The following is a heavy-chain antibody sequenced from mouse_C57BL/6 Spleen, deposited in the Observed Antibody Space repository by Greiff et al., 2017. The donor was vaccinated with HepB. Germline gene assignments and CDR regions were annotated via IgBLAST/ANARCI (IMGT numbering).Heavy chain of an antibody. CDR3: AKQGIYYYGSSYLFWYFDV. V-gene: IGHV2-3*01. D-gene: IGHD1-1*01. CDR1: GFSLTSYG. Sequence: VQLQQSGPGLVAPSQSLSITCTVSGFSLTSYGVSWVRQPPGKGLEWLGVIWGDGSTNYHSALISRLSISKDTAKSQVFLKLNSLPTDDTATYYCAKQGIYYYGSSYLFWYFDVWGTGTTVTVSS. J-gene: IGHJ1*03. CDR2: IWGDGST.